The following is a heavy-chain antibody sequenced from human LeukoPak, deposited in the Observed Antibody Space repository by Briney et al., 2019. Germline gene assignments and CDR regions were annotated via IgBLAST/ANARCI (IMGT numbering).Heavy chain of an antibody. CDR3: ARDVDSSGYSPWFDP. CDR1: GFTFSSYW. D-gene: IGHD3-22*01. V-gene: IGHV3-74*01. CDR2: INSDGSST. Sequence: GGSLRLSCAASGFTFSSYWMHWFRQAPGKGLVWVSRINSDGSSTSYADSVKGRFTISRDNAKNTLYLQMNSLRAEDTAVYYCARDVDSSGYSPWFDPXGQGTLVTVSX. J-gene: IGHJ5*02.